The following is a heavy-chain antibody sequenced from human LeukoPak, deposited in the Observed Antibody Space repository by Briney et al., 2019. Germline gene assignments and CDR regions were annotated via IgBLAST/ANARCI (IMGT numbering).Heavy chain of an antibody. J-gene: IGHJ4*02. V-gene: IGHV4-34*08. CDR1: GFTFSSYA. CDR3: ATRNKTVHTFDY. D-gene: IGHD1-1*01. CDR2: INHSGST. Sequence: NPGGSLRLSCAASGFTFSSYAMSWIRQPPGKGLEWIGEINHSGSTNYNPSLKSRVTISVDTSKNQFSLKLSSVTAADTAVYYCATRNKTVHTFDYWGQGTLVTVSS.